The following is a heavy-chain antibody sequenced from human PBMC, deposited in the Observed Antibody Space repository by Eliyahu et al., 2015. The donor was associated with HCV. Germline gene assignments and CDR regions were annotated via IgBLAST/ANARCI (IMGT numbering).Heavy chain of an antibody. CDR2: IHYSGST. Sequence: QVQLQESGPGLVKPSETLSLTCTVSGXSIPTYYGSWIRXPPGKGLEWIGYIHYSGSTNYXPSLKSXVTISVDTSKNQFSLNLTSVTAADTAVYYCASGGGGIAVAGTGGWFDPWGQGTLVTVSS. D-gene: IGHD6-19*01. J-gene: IGHJ5*02. CDR1: GXSIPTYY. V-gene: IGHV4-59*01. CDR3: ASGGGGIAVAGTGGWFDP.